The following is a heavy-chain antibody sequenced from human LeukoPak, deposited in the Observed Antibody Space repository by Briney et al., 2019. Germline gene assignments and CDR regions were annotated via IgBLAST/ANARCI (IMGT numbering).Heavy chain of an antibody. D-gene: IGHD3-3*01. J-gene: IGHJ4*02. CDR3: AKDSIFGVVITEYFDY. CDR2: ISGSGGST. V-gene: IGHV3-23*01. Sequence: GGSLRLSCAASGFTFSSYAMSWVRQAPGKGLEWVSAISGSGGSTYYADSVKGRFTISRDNSKNTLHLQMNSLRAEDTAVYYCAKDSIFGVVITEYFDYWGQGTLVTVSS. CDR1: GFTFSSYA.